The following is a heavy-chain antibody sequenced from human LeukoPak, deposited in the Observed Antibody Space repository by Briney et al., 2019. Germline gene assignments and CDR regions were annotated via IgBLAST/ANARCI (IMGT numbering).Heavy chain of an antibody. D-gene: IGHD3-9*01. CDR1: GYSFTSYW. V-gene: IGHV5-51*01. Sequence: GEPLKISCKGSGYSFTSYWIGWVRQMPGKGLEWMGIIYPGDSDTRYSPSFQGQVTISADKSISTAYLQWSSLKASDTAMYYCARQGPHYDILTGYSNWGQGTLVTVSS. CDR2: IYPGDSDT. J-gene: IGHJ4*02. CDR3: ARQGPHYDILTGYSN.